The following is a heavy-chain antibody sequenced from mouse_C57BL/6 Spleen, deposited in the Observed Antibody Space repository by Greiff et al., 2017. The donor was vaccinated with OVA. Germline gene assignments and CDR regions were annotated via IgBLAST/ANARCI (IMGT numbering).Heavy chain of an antibody. D-gene: IGHD1-1*01. CDR3: ARWDYYGSSGDFDY. J-gene: IGHJ2*01. Sequence: VQLQQPGAELVKPGASVKMSCKASGYTFTSYWITWVKQRPGQGLEWIGDIYPGSGSTNYNEKFESKATLTVDPSSSTAYMQLSSLTSEDSAVYYCARWDYYGSSGDFDYWGQGTTLTVSS. CDR2: IYPGSGST. CDR1: GYTFTSYW. V-gene: IGHV1-55*01.